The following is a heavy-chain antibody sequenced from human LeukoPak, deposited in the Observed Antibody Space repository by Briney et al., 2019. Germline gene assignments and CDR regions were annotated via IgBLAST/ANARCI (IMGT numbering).Heavy chain of an antibody. V-gene: IGHV3-30*04. CDR1: GFTFSTYA. J-gene: IGHJ4*02. D-gene: IGHD4-17*01. CDR2: ISYDGRHK. CDR3: AREQYGEHYFDY. Sequence: PGGSLRLSCAVSGFTFSTYAMSWVRRAPGKGLEWVAVISYDGRHKYYGDSVKGQFTISRDNSKNTLYVQMNSLRAEDTAVYYCAREQYGEHYFDYWGQGTLVTVSS.